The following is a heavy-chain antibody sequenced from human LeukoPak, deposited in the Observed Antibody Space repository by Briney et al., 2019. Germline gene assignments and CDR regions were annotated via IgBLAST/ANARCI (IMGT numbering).Heavy chain of an antibody. CDR1: GYTFTSYY. CDR2: ISPSVGTT. J-gene: IGHJ5*02. V-gene: IGHV1-46*04. CDR3: ARIGDYGLGSEGFDP. D-gene: IGHD3-10*01. Sequence: ASVKVSCKASGYTFTSYYIHWVRQAPGQGLEWMGIISPSVGTTTYAQKLEDRVTMTRDTSTTTVYMELRSLRSEDTAVYYCARIGDYGLGSEGFDPWGQGTLVTVSS.